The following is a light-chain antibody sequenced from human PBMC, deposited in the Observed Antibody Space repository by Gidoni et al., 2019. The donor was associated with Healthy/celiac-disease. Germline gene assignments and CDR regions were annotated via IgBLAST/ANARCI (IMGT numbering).Light chain of an antibody. Sequence: DSQLTESPSSLPASVGARVTIPCRPSQGISSYLSWYQQKPGKAPKLLIYAASTMQSGVPSRFSGSGSGTEFTLTISSLQPEDFATYYCQQLNSYPLTFGQGTKLEIK. CDR3: QQLNSYPLT. CDR2: AAS. J-gene: IGKJ5*01. CDR1: QGISSY. V-gene: IGKV1-9*01.